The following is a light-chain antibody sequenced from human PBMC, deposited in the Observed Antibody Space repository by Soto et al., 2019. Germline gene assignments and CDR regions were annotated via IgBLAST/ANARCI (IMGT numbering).Light chain of an antibody. Sequence: EIVMTQSPATLSVSPGERATLSCRASQSVSSNLAWYQQKPGQAPRLLIYGAPTRATGIPARFSGSGSGTEFTLTISSLHSEDFAVYYCQHYNNWLTFGGGTKVEIK. CDR1: QSVSSN. J-gene: IGKJ4*01. V-gene: IGKV3-15*01. CDR2: GAP. CDR3: QHYNNWLT.